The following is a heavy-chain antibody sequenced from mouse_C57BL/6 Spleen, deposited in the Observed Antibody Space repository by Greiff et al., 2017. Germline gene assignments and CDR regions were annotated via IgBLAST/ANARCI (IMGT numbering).Heavy chain of an antibody. CDR1: GYTFTDYE. CDR3: TRNYYGSQFAY. Sequence: QVHVKQSGAELVRPGASVTLSCKASGYTFTDYEMHWVKQTPVHGLEWIGAIDPETGGTASNQKFKGKAILTADKSSSTAYMELRSLTSEDSAVYYCTRNYYGSQFAYWGQGTLVTVSA. V-gene: IGHV1-15*01. D-gene: IGHD1-1*01. J-gene: IGHJ3*01. CDR2: IDPETGGT.